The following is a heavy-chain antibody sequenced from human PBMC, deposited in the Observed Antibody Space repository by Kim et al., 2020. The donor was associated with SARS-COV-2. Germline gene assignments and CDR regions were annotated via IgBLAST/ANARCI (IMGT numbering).Heavy chain of an antibody. Sequence: GGSLRLSCAASGFTVSNSYMNWVRQAPGAGLEWVSALYSGDSTYFADSVKGRFTIYRDNSKNTIDLQMNSLRAEDTAVYYCARGRFGYLFDNWGQGTLVTVSS. J-gene: IGHJ4*02. CDR3: ARGRFGYLFDN. D-gene: IGHD3-3*01. CDR2: LYSGDST. V-gene: IGHV3-66*01. CDR1: GFTVSNSY.